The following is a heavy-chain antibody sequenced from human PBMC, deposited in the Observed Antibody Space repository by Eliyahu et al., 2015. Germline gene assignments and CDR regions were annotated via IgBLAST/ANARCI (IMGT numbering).Heavy chain of an antibody. J-gene: IGHJ4*02. D-gene: IGHD3-16*02. V-gene: IGHV3-64D*08. CDR2: ISSNGGST. Sequence: EVQLVESGGGLVQPGGSLRLSCSASXFTFSSXAMHWVRQAPGKGLEYVSAISSNGGSTYYADSVKGRFTISRDNSKNTLYLQMSSLRAEDTAVYYCVKGGRLGELSLTWGSPVDWGQGTLVTVSS. CDR1: XFTFSSXA. CDR3: VKGGRLGELSLTWGSPVD.